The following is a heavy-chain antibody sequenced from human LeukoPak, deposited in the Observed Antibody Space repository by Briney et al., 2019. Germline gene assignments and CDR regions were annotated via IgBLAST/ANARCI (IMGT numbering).Heavy chain of an antibody. CDR3: ARQYSDILTGYHRGELYWYFDL. Sequence: PSETLSLTCTVSGYSISSGYYWGWIRQPPGKGLEWIGSMYQSGTTFYNPSLKSRVTISVDTSKNQFSLKLTSVTAADTAVYYCARQYSDILTGYHRGELYWYFDLWGRGTLVTVSS. V-gene: IGHV4-38-2*02. D-gene: IGHD3-9*01. CDR2: MYQSGTT. CDR1: GYSISSGYY. J-gene: IGHJ2*01.